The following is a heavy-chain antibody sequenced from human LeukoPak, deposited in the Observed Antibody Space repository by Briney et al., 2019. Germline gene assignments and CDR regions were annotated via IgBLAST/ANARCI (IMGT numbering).Heavy chain of an antibody. CDR2: ISGSGGST. V-gene: IGHV3-23*01. CDR1: GFTFSSYA. D-gene: IGHD3-22*01. CDR3: APSGVYYDSSGYYANDAFDI. Sequence: GGSLRLSCAASGFTFSSYAMSWVRQAPGKGLEWVSAISGSGGSTYYADSVKGRFTISRDNSKNTLYLQMNSLRAEGTAVYYCAPSGVYYDSSGYYANDAFDIWGQGTMVTVSS. J-gene: IGHJ3*02.